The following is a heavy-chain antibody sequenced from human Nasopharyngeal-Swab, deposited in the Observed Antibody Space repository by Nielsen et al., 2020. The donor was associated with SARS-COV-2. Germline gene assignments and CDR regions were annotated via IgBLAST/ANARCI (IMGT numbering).Heavy chain of an antibody. J-gene: IGHJ4*02. D-gene: IGHD3-3*01. Sequence: SCAASGFTFSSYCMHWVRQAPGKGLEWVAVIWYDGSNKYYADSVKGRFTISRDNSKNTLYLQMNSLRAEDTAVYYCARDKILRFLEWLFDYWGQGTLVTVSS. CDR3: ARDKILRFLEWLFDY. V-gene: IGHV3-33*01. CDR1: GFTFSSYC. CDR2: IWYDGSNK.